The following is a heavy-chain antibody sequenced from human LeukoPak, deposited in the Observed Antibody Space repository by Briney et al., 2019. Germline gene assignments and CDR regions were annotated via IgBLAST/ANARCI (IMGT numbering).Heavy chain of an antibody. Sequence: SQTLSLTCTVSGGSISSGSYYWSWIRQPAGKGLEWIGRIYTSGSTNYNPSLKSRVTISVDTSKNQFSLKLSSVTAADTAVYYCARSSVAGPFDYWGQGTLVTVSS. J-gene: IGHJ4*02. V-gene: IGHV4-61*02. CDR3: ARSSVAGPFDY. D-gene: IGHD6-19*01. CDR1: GGSISSGSYY. CDR2: IYTSGST.